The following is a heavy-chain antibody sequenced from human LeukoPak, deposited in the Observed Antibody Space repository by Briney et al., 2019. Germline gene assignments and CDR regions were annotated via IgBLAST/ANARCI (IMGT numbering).Heavy chain of an antibody. CDR1: GGSISSGGYY. Sequence: PSETLSLTCTVSGGSISSGGYYWSWIRQHPGKGLEWIGYIYYSGRTYYNPSLKSRVTISVDTSKNQFSLKLSSVTAADTAVYYCAREGPGIGWFDPWGQGTLVTVSS. D-gene: IGHD1-14*01. J-gene: IGHJ5*02. CDR3: AREGPGIGWFDP. CDR2: IYYSGRT. V-gene: IGHV4-31*03.